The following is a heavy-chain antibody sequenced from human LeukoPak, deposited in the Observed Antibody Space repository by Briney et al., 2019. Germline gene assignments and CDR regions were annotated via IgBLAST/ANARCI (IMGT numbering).Heavy chain of an antibody. CDR3: ARGSYGSGSYYNGPDY. D-gene: IGHD3-10*01. CDR1: GFTFSDYY. J-gene: IGHJ4*02. V-gene: IGHV3-11*01. Sequence: GGSLRLSCAASGFTFSDYYMSWIRQAPGKGLEWVSSISSSGSTIYYADSVKGRFTISRDNAKNSLYLQMNSLRAEDTAVYYCARGSYGSGSYYNGPDYWGQGTLVTVSS. CDR2: ISSSGSTI.